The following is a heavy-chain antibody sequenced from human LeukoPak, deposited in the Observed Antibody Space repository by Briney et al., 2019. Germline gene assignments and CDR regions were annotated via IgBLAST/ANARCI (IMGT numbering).Heavy chain of an antibody. CDR1: GFTFSSYS. CDR2: ISSSSSYI. V-gene: IGHV3-21*01. J-gene: IGHJ4*02. Sequence: GGSLRLSCAASGFTFSSYSMNWVRQAPGKGLEWVSSISSSSSYIYYADSVKGRFTISRDNAKKSLYLQMNSLRAEDTAVYYCAREEGNYYDSSGYYFDYWGQGTLVTVSS. CDR3: AREEGNYYDSSGYYFDY. D-gene: IGHD3-22*01.